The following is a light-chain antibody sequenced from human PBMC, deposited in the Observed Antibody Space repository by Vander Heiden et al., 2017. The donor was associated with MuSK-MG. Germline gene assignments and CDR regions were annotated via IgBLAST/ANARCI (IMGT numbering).Light chain of an antibody. V-gene: IGKV1-39*01. CDR3: QQSYSDPPT. J-gene: IGKJ1*01. CDR2: AAS. Sequence: DIQMTQSPSSLSASIGDRVTITCRASQSISTYLNWHQQKPGKAPKVLIYAASSLQSGVPSRFSGSGSGTDFTLTISSLQPEDFATYYCQQSYSDPPTFGQGTKVEIK. CDR1: QSISTY.